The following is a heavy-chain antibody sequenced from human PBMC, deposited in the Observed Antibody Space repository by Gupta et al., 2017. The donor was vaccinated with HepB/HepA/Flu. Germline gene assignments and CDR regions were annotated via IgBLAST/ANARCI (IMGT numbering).Heavy chain of an antibody. CDR1: GGSISSGAYY. V-gene: IGHV4-31*03. CDR3: VRLVTGLQSNWFDP. D-gene: IGHD5-18*01. CDR2: IYYSGNT. J-gene: IGHJ5*02. Sequence: QVQLQESGPGLVKPSQTLSLTCTVSGGSISSGAYYWTWVRQHPGKGLEWIGNIYYSGNTYYNPSLKSRVTISLDTSRNQFSLKLSSVTAADTAVYYCVRLVTGLQSNWFDPWGQGTLVTVSS.